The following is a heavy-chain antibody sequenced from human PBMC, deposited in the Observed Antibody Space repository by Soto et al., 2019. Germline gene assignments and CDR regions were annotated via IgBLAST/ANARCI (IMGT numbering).Heavy chain of an antibody. CDR3: ARDLSSGWALDY. CDR1: GFTFSSYG. Sequence: QVQLVESGGGVVQPGRSLRLSCAASGFTFSSYGMHWVRQAPGKGLEWVAVISYDGSNKYYADSVKGRFTISRDSSKNTLYLQMNSLRPEDTALYCCARDLSSGWALDYWGQGTLVTVSS. J-gene: IGHJ4*02. V-gene: IGHV3-30*03. CDR2: ISYDGSNK. D-gene: IGHD6-19*01.